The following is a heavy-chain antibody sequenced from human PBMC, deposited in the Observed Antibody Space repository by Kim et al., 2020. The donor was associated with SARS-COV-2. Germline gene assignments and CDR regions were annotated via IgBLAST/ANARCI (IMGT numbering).Heavy chain of an antibody. CDR3: ARVLTSGWSYFDY. J-gene: IGHJ4*02. D-gene: IGHD6-19*01. Sequence: YEGSIKGRFTNSRGTASASLYLRMNSLRAEDTAVYYCARVLTSGWSYFDYWGQGTLVTVSS. V-gene: IGHV3-11*05.